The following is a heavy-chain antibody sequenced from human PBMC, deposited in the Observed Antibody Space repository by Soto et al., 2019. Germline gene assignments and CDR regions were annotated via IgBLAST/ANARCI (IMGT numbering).Heavy chain of an antibody. CDR2: IYHSGST. D-gene: IGHD6-13*01. J-gene: IGHJ5*02. V-gene: IGHV4-4*02. CDR3: SSMIPGYSSSWYHGWFDP. CDR1: GGSISSSNW. Sequence: PSETLSLTCAVSGGSISSSNWWSWVRQPPGKGLEWIGEIYHSGSTNYNPSLKSRVTISVDKSKNQFPLKLSSVTAADTAVYYCSSMIPGYSSSWYHGWFDPWGQGTLVTVSS.